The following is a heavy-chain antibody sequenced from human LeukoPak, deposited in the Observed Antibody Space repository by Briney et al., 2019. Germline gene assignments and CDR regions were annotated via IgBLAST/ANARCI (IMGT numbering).Heavy chain of an antibody. V-gene: IGHV3-7*01. CDR2: VKQDGSEK. J-gene: IGHJ3*02. D-gene: IGHD6-19*01. CDR3: ARDWFSSGPQTDAFDI. Sequence: GGSLRLSCAASGFTFSNYWMSWVRQAPGKGLEWVANVKQDGSEKYYVDSVKGRFTISRDNAKNSLYLQMNSLRAEDTAVYYCARDWFSSGPQTDAFDIWGQGTMVTVSS. CDR1: GFTFSNYW.